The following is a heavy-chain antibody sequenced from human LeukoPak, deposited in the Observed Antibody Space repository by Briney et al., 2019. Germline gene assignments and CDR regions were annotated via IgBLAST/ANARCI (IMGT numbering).Heavy chain of an antibody. CDR3: ARPHTLDRTTKYYFDY. D-gene: IGHD1-14*01. J-gene: IGHJ4*02. Sequence: GESLKISCKASGYIFTTYWIGWVRQMPGKGLEWMGIIYPGDSDTRYSPSFQGQVTISADKSISTAYLQWSSLKASDTAMYYYARPHTLDRTTKYYFDYWGQGTLVTVSS. CDR2: IYPGDSDT. V-gene: IGHV5-51*01. CDR1: GYIFTTYW.